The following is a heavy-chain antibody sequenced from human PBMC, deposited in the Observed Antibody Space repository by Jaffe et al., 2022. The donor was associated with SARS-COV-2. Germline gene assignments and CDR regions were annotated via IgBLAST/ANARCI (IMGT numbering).Heavy chain of an antibody. V-gene: IGHV4-61*02. CDR3: ARGPNEYCSGGSCYSE. J-gene: IGHJ4*02. CDR2: IYISGST. D-gene: IGHD2-15*01. Sequence: QVQLQESGPGLVKPSQTLSLTCTVSGGSISSASHYWSWIRQPAGKGLEWIGRIYISGSTHSNPSLKSRVTISVDTSKNQFSLKLTSVTAADTAVYYCARGPNEYCSGGSCYSEWGQGTLVTVSS. CDR1: GGSISSASHY.